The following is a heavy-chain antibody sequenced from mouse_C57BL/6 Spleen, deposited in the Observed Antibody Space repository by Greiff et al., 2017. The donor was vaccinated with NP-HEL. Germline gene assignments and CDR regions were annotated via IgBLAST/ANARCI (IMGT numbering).Heavy chain of an antibody. D-gene: IGHD2-1*01. Sequence: EVKLVESEGGLVQPGSSMKLSCTASGFTFSDYYMAWVRQVPEKGLEWVANINYDGSSTYYLDSLKSRFIISRDNAKNILYLQMSSLKSEDTATYYCAREDGNYKGWFAYWGQGTLVTVSA. J-gene: IGHJ3*01. V-gene: IGHV5-16*01. CDR3: AREDGNYKGWFAY. CDR1: GFTFSDYY. CDR2: INYDGSST.